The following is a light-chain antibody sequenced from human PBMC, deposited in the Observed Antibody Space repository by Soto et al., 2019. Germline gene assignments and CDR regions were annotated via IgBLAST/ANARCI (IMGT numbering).Light chain of an antibody. J-gene: IGKJ2*01. CDR2: SAS. CDR1: QSVSSN. CDR3: HQYDDGQFN. Sequence: EIVMTQSPATLSVSPGERATLSCRASQSVSSNVAWYQQIPGQPPRLLIYSASTRATGVPVRFSGSASGTEFTLTLSGLPSEDFAVHHCHQYDDGQFNFGQVTKVDIK. V-gene: IGKV3-15*01.